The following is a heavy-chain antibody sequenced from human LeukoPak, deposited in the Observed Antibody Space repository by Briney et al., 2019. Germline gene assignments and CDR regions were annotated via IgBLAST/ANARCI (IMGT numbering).Heavy chain of an antibody. CDR1: GGTFSSYA. Sequence: SVKVSCKASGGTFSSYAISWVRQAPGQGLEWMGGIIPIFGTANYAQKFQGRVTITTDESTSTAYMELSSLRSEDTAVYYCARDGWNPFTVTNGYFDYWGQGTLVTVSS. J-gene: IGHJ4*02. D-gene: IGHD4-17*01. CDR3: ARDGWNPFTVTNGYFDY. V-gene: IGHV1-69*05. CDR2: IIPIFGTA.